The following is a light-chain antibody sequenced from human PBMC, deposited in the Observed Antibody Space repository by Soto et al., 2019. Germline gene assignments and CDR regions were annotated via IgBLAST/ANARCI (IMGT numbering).Light chain of an antibody. V-gene: IGKV3-11*01. CDR1: QSVSSY. CDR2: DTF. J-gene: IGKJ2*01. Sequence: EIVLTQSPATLSLSPGERVTLSCRASQSVSSYLAWYQHRPGQAPRLLMYDTFNRATGVPARYSGSGSRTEFTLTISSLEPEDSALYYCQHRSNGYTFGQGTKLEIK. CDR3: QHRSNGYT.